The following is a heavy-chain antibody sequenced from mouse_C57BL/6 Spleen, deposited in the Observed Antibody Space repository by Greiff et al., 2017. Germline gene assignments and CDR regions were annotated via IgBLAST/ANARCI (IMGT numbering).Heavy chain of an antibody. CDR3: ARGGKEGYYFDY. Sequence: QVQLQQPGTELVKPGASVKLSCKASGYTFTSYWMHWVKQRPGQGLEWIGNINPSNGGTNYNEKFKSKATLTVDKSTSTAYMQLSSLTSEDSAVYYCARGGKEGYYFDYWGQGTTLTVSS. D-gene: IGHD1-3*01. J-gene: IGHJ2*01. CDR1: GYTFTSYW. CDR2: INPSNGGT. V-gene: IGHV1-53*01.